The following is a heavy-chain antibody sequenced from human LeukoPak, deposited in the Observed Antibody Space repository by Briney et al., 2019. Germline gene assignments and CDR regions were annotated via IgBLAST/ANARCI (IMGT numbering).Heavy chain of an antibody. J-gene: IGHJ3*02. CDR1: GGSFRGYY. V-gene: IGHV4-34*01. CDR3: AREDAFDI. Sequence: SETLSLTCAVYGGSFRGYYWSWIRQPPGKGLEWIGEINHSGSTNYNPSLKSRVTISVDTSKNQFSLKLSSVTAADTAVYYCAREDAFDIWGQGTMVTVSS. CDR2: INHSGST.